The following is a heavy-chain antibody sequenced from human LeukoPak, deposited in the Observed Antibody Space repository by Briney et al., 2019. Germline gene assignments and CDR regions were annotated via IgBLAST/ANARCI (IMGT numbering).Heavy chain of an antibody. CDR2: ISTTGGTT. CDR3: AKNGDRGAYCSGGTCYPYYYYYMDV. D-gene: IGHD2-15*01. Sequence: GGTLRLSCAASGFTFSSYGMSWVRQAPGGGLEWVSAISTTGGTTYYADSVRGRFTISRDNSRNTLYLQMNSLRAEDTAIYYCAKNGDRGAYCSGGTCYPYYYYYMDVWGKGTTVTISS. V-gene: IGHV3-23*01. CDR1: GFTFSSYG. J-gene: IGHJ6*03.